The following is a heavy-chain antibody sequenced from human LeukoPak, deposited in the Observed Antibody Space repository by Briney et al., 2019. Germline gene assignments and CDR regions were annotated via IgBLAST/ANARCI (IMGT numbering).Heavy chain of an antibody. CDR3: ARGGPYDYVWGSYRYTGFYDY. Sequence: GGSLRLSCAASGFTFSSYDTHWVRQATGKGLEWVSAIGTAGDTYYPGSVKGRFTISRENAKNSLYLQMNSLRAGDTAVYYCARGGPYDYVWGSYRYTGFYDYWGQGTLVTVSS. CDR2: IGTAGDT. CDR1: GFTFSSYD. J-gene: IGHJ4*02. V-gene: IGHV3-13*01. D-gene: IGHD3-16*02.